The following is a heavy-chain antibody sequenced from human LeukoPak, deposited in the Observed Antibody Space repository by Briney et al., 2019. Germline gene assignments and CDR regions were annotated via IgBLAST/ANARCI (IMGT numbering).Heavy chain of an antibody. CDR3: ARGAHIVVVPAAPDY. Sequence: GGSLRLSCAASGLTFSSYAMHWVRQAPGKGLEWMAVISYDGSNKYYADSVKGRFTISRDNSKNTLYLQMNSLRAEDTAVYYCARGAHIVVVPAAPDYWGQGTLVTVSS. J-gene: IGHJ4*02. V-gene: IGHV3-30*04. CDR2: ISYDGSNK. CDR1: GLTFSSYA. D-gene: IGHD2-2*01.